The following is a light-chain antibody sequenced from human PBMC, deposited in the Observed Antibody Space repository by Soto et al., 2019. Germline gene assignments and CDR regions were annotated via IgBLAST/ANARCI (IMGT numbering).Light chain of an antibody. CDR3: QQYNDETWT. Sequence: DIQVTHSPSTLSAAVGVKVSITYLASQNFGNWSAWHQQKPGKTPDLLIYDASSLESGVPLRFSGSGAGAEYTFTISSLQPDDSATDRCQQYNDETWTFGQGTKVQIK. J-gene: IGKJ1*01. CDR1: QNFGNW. CDR2: DAS. V-gene: IGKV1-5*01.